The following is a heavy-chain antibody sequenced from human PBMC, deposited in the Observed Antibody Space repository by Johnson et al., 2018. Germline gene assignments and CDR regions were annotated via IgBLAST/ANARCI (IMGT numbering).Heavy chain of an antibody. D-gene: IGHD6-13*01. CDR3: ASDPRIAAAGAEYFHP. J-gene: IGHJ1*01. V-gene: IGHV3-21*06. CDR1: GFTFTSYT. Sequence: QLLESGGGQVKPGGSLRLSCSASGFTFTSYTMNWVRQAPGKGLEWISSITSSNFTSYADSLKGRFTISRDNAKNSLFLQMNSLRAEDTAVYYCASDPRIAAAGAEYFHPGGQGTLVTVSS. CDR2: ITSSNFT.